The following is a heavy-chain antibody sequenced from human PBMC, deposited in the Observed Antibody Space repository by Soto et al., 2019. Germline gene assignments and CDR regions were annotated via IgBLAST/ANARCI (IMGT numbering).Heavy chain of an antibody. CDR1: GYTFTSYA. V-gene: IGHV1-3*01. J-gene: IGHJ4*02. CDR3: ARDVSGGSLYYFDY. D-gene: IGHD2-15*01. Sequence: QVQLVQSGAEVKKPGASVKVSCKASGYTFTSYAMHWVRQAPGQRLEWMGWINAGNGNTKYSQKFQGRVTITRDTSASTAYRELSSLRSEDTAVYYCARDVSGGSLYYFDYWGQGTLVTVSS. CDR2: INAGNGNT.